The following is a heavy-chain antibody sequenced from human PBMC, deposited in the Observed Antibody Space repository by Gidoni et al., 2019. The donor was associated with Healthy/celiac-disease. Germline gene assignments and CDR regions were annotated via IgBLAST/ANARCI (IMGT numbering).Heavy chain of an antibody. CDR2: IFSNDEK. CDR3: ARREDDSSGLNAFDI. D-gene: IGHD3-22*01. CDR1: GFSLSTARMG. V-gene: IGHV2-26*01. Sequence: VTLWESGPVMVEPPETLTLRCTVSGFSLSTARMGVSWIRQPPGKALEWLAHIFSNDEKSYSTSLTSMLTTSKDTSKSQVVLTMTNMDPEDTATYYCARREDDSSGLNAFDIWGQGTMVTVSS. J-gene: IGHJ3*02.